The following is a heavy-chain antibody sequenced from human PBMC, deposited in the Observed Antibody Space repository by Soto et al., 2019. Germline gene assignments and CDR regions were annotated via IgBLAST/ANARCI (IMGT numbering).Heavy chain of an antibody. D-gene: IGHD6-6*01. V-gene: IGHV5-10-1*01. CDR3: ARSKTLAARGHYYYGMDV. J-gene: IGHJ6*02. CDR1: GYSFTSYW. CDR2: IDPSDSYT. Sequence: GESLKISCKGSGYSFTSYWISWVRQMPGKGLEWMGRIDPSDSYTNYSPSFQGHVTISADKSISTAYLQWSSLKASDTAMYYCARSKTLAARGHYYYGMDVWGQGTTVTVSS.